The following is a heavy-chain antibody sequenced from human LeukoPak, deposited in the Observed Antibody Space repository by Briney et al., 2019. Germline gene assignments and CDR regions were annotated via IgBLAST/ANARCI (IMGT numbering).Heavy chain of an antibody. D-gene: IGHD2-15*01. Sequence: SVKVSCKASGGTFSNYATSWVRQAPGQGLEWMGGIVPILGTPNYAQKFQGRVTITADESTSTAYMELRSLTSEDTAVYFCSRPRYCSGGDCHNNLDYWGQGTLVTVSS. CDR3: SRPRYCSGGDCHNNLDY. J-gene: IGHJ4*02. CDR1: GGTFSNYA. V-gene: IGHV1-69*01. CDR2: IVPILGTP.